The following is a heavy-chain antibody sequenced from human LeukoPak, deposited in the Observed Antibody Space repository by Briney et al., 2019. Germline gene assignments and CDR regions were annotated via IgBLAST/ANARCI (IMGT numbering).Heavy chain of an antibody. V-gene: IGHV4-39*02. J-gene: IGHJ1*01. CDR1: GGSISSSSYY. CDR2: IYYSGST. Sequence: SETLSLTCTVSGGSISSSSYYWGWIRQPPGKGLEWIGSIYYSGSTYYNPSLKSRVTISVDTSKNHFSLKLSSVTAADTAVYYCARPSSMAVAGTCFHHWGQGTLVTVSS. CDR3: ARPSSMAVAGTCFHH. D-gene: IGHD6-19*01.